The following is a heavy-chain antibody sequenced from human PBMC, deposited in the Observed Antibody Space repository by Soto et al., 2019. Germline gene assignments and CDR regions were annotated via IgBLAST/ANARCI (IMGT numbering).Heavy chain of an antibody. Sequence: ASVKVSCKASGYTFTGYYMHWVRQAPGQGLEWMGWINPNSGGTNYAQKFQGWVTMTRDTSISTAYMELSRLRSDDTAVYYCARSSRELWLGELLYQNNIDAFDIWGQGTMVTVSS. V-gene: IGHV1-2*04. CDR1: GYTFTGYY. J-gene: IGHJ3*02. CDR2: INPNSGGT. CDR3: ARSSRELWLGELLYQNNIDAFDI. D-gene: IGHD3-10*01.